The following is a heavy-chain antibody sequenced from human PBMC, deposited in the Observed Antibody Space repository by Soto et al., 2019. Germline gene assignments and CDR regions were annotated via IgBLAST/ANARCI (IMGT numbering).Heavy chain of an antibody. Sequence: QVQLQESGPGLVKPSETLALTCTVSGASVSSYYWSWIRQPPGKGLEWLGYILYTGNTNYNPSLKSRVTMSVDTSKNQVSLKLSAVTAADTAVYFCARAAYGSGSYYALYYYYAMDVWGQGTTVTVSS. J-gene: IGHJ6*02. CDR1: GASVSSYY. CDR2: ILYTGNT. CDR3: ARAAYGSGSYYALYYYYAMDV. V-gene: IGHV4-59*02. D-gene: IGHD3-10*01.